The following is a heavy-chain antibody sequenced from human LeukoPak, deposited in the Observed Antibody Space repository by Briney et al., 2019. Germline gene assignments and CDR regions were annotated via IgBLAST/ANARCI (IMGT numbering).Heavy chain of an antibody. CDR2: FHYSGNS. J-gene: IGHJ6*03. V-gene: IGHV4-39*01. CDR3: VRHRGGGWYYIDV. CDR1: GFTFSGSAMH. Sequence: PGGSLRLSCAASGFTFSGSAMHWVRQASGKGLEWIATFHYSGNSYYNPSLRSRVIISVDASKNHFSLKLNSVTAADTAVYYCVRHRGGGWYYIDVWGKGTTVTVSS. D-gene: IGHD2-15*01.